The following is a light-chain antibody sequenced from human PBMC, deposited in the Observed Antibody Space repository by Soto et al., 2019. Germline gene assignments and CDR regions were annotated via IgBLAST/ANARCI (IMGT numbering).Light chain of an antibody. J-gene: IGKJ2*01. CDR2: GAS. V-gene: IGKV3-20*01. Sequence: EIVLTQSPVTLSLSPGESATLSCRASQSVSSSQVAWYQQKPGQAPRLLIYGASSRATGIPDRFSGVGSETDFTLTINRLEPEDFAVYYCQQYGTSPHTFGQGTKLEIK. CDR3: QQYGTSPHT. CDR1: QSVSSSQ.